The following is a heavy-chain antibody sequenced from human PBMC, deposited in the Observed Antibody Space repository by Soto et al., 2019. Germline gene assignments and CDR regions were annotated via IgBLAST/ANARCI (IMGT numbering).Heavy chain of an antibody. J-gene: IGHJ4*02. CDR3: AKYSGTGSGSYYVIQDYFDY. Sequence: EVQLLESGGGLVQPGGSLRLSCAASGFTFSSYAMSWVRQAPGKGLEWVSAISGSGGSTYYADSVKGRFTISRDKSKNTLYLQMNSLRAEDTAVYYCAKYSGTGSGSYYVIQDYFDYWGQGTLVTVSS. D-gene: IGHD1-26*01. CDR1: GFTFSSYA. CDR2: ISGSGGST. V-gene: IGHV3-23*01.